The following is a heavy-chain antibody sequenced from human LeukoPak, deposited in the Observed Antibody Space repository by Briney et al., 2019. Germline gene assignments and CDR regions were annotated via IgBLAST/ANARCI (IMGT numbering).Heavy chain of an antibody. CDR2: VSGSGGST. V-gene: IGHV3-23*01. CDR1: GFTFSSYA. Sequence: PGGSLKLSCAASGFTFSSYAVSWVRQAPGKGLEWVSAVSGSGGSTYYADSVRGRFSISRDNSKNALYLQMNSLRAEDTAVYYCAKDAQGEGGVTHVDYWGQGTLVTVSS. D-gene: IGHD3-16*01. CDR3: AKDAQGEGGVTHVDY. J-gene: IGHJ4*02.